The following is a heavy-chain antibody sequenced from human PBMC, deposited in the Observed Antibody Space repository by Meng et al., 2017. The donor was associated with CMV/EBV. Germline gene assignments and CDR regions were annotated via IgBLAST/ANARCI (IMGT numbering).Heavy chain of an antibody. J-gene: IGHJ5*02. D-gene: IGHD2-2*01. Sequence: LSLTCAVDGGSFSGYYWSWIRQPPGKGLEWIGEINHSGSTNYNPSLKSRVTISVDTSKNQFSLKLSSVTAADTAVYYCARGRQRKFDPWGQGTLVTVSS. CDR3: ARGRQRKFDP. CDR2: INHSGST. V-gene: IGHV4-34*01. CDR1: GGSFSGYY.